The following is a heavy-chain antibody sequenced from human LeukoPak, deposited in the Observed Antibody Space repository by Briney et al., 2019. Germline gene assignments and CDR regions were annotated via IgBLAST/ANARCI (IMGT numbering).Heavy chain of an antibody. J-gene: IGHJ4*02. D-gene: IGHD4-11*01. Sequence: PGGSLRLSCAASGFTFSSYGMSWVRQAPGKGLEWVSSISSSSSYIYYADSVKGRFTISRDNAKNSPYLQMNSLRAEDTAVYYCARVGLHGYWGQGTLVTVSS. CDR1: GFTFSSYG. V-gene: IGHV3-21*01. CDR2: ISSSSSYI. CDR3: ARVGLHGY.